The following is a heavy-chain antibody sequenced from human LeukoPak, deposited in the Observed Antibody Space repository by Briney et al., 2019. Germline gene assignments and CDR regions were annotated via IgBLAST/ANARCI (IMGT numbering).Heavy chain of an antibody. CDR1: GGTFNSYA. CDR3: AILGPGIAAADKLMIFDY. J-gene: IGHJ4*02. V-gene: IGHV1-69*13. D-gene: IGHD6-13*01. CDR2: IIPIFGTA. Sequence: SVKVSCKASGGTFNSYAINWVRQAPGQGLEWMGGIIPIFGTANYAQKFQGRVTITADESTSTAYMELSSLRSEDTAVYYCAILGPGIAAADKLMIFDYWGQGTLVTVSS.